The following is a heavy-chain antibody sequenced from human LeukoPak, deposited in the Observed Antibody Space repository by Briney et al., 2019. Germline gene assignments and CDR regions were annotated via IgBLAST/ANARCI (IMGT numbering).Heavy chain of an antibody. D-gene: IGHD6-6*01. Sequence: GASVKVSCKASGGTFSSYAISWVRQAPGQGLEWMGGIIPIFGTANYAQKFQGRVTITTDESTSTAYMELSSLRSEDTAVYYCVSSSAVSSLLDSWGQGTLVTVSS. CDR1: GGTFSSYA. J-gene: IGHJ4*02. CDR3: VSSSAVSSLLDS. CDR2: IIPIFGTA. V-gene: IGHV1-69*05.